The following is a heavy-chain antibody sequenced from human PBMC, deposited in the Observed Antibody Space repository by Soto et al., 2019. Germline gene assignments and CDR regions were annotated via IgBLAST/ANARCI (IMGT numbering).Heavy chain of an antibody. CDR3: ARGPRDHYTSTWEVWFDP. Sequence: QVQLQESGPGLVKPSQTLSLTCTVSGDSISSGDYYWSWIRQHPGKGLEWIGYIYHSGGTYYNPSLKSRVTISVDTSKNQFSLKLSSVTAADTAVYYCARGPRDHYTSTWEVWFDPWGQGTLVTVSS. CDR1: GDSISSGDYY. J-gene: IGHJ5*02. V-gene: IGHV4-31*03. D-gene: IGHD6-13*01. CDR2: IYHSGGT.